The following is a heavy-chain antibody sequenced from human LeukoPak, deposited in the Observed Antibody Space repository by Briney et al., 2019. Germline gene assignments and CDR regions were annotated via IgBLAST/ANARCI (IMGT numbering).Heavy chain of an antibody. V-gene: IGHV1-2*02. CDR3: AKRGYCRGGTCFSHDAFDI. CDR1: GYTFTGYY. CDR2: INPNSGGT. D-gene: IGHD2-15*01. J-gene: IGHJ3*02. Sequence: ASVKVSCKASGYTFTGYYMHWVRQAPGQGLEWMGWINPNSGGTNYAQKFQGRVTMTRDTSISTAYMELSRLRSDDTAVYYCAKRGYCRGGTCFSHDAFDIWGQGTMVTVSS.